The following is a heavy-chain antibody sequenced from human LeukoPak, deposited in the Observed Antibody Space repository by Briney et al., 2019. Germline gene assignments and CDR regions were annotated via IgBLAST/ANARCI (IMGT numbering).Heavy chain of an antibody. CDR3: AGEDNSSGYRPFDI. D-gene: IGHD3-22*01. Sequence: ASVKVSCKASGYTFTGYYIHWERQAPGQGLDWMGRINPNNGGTNYAQKFQGRVTMTRDMSMSTAYMELSRLRSDDTAVYYCAGEDNSSGYRPFDIWGQGTMVTVLS. CDR2: INPNNGGT. V-gene: IGHV1-2*06. CDR1: GYTFTGYY. J-gene: IGHJ3*02.